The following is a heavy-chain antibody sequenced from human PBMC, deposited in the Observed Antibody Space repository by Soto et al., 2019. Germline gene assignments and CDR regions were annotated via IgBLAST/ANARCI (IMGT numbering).Heavy chain of an antibody. J-gene: IGHJ5*02. Sequence: GGSLRLSCAASGFTFSSYSMNWVRQAPGKGLEWVSYISSSSSTIYYADSVKGRFTISRDNAKNSLYLQMNSLRDEDTAVYYCARGFYDFWSCWFDPWGQGTLVTVSS. D-gene: IGHD3-3*01. V-gene: IGHV3-48*02. CDR3: ARGFYDFWSCWFDP. CDR2: ISSSSSTI. CDR1: GFTFSSYS.